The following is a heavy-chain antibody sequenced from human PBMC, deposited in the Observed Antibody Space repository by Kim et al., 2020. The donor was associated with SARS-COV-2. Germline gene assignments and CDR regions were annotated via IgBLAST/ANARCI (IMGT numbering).Heavy chain of an antibody. Sequence: SETLSLTCAVSGGSINSDSHYWGWVRQPPGKVMEWIGSIHYSGTTSYNPSLQSRVTISIDTSKNQFSLKVRSVTAADTAVYYCAGLAVVGWPTNDFWGQGTLVTVSS. J-gene: IGHJ4*02. CDR2: IHYSGTT. CDR1: GGSINSDSHY. D-gene: IGHD1-1*01. V-gene: IGHV4-39*01. CDR3: AGLAVVGWPTNDF.